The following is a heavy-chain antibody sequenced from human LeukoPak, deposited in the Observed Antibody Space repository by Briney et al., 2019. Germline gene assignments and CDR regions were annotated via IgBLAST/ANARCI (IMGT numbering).Heavy chain of an antibody. V-gene: IGHV2-5*01. CDR2: IYWNDNK. CDR3: AHDRAGIGFDP. D-gene: IGHD3-22*01. CDR1: GFSLRTTGGG. Sequence: GSGPTLGKPPQTLTLTCTFSGFSLRTTGGGVAWVRQPPGKALEWLGLIYWNDNKHYSPSLKTRLTITKDTSKKQVVLTMTNMDPVDTATYYCAHDRAGIGFDPWGQGTLVTVSS. J-gene: IGHJ5*02.